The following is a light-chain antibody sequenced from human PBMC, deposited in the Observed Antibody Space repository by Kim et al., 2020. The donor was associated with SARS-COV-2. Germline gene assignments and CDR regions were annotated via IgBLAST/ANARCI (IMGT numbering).Light chain of an antibody. CDR3: SSYTSSSTLV. Sequence: GQSITSSCTGTSSDVGGYNYVSWYQQHPSKAPKLMIYDVSNRPSGVSNRFSGSKSGNTASLTISGLQAEDEADYYCSSYTSSSTLVFGTGTKVTVL. J-gene: IGLJ1*01. V-gene: IGLV2-14*03. CDR1: SSDVGGYNY. CDR2: DVS.